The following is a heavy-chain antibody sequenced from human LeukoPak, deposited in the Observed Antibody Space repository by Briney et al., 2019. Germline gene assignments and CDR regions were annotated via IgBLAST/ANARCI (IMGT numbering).Heavy chain of an antibody. Sequence: SETLSLTCTVSGGSISSSSYYWGWIRQPPGKGLEWIGSIYYSGSTYYNPSLKSRVTISVDTSKNQFSLKLSSVTAADTAVYYCARVGWSFGYTSWYFDPWGRGTLVAVSS. CDR1: GGSISSSSYY. V-gene: IGHV4-39*07. J-gene: IGHJ2*01. CDR2: IYYSGST. D-gene: IGHD5-24*01. CDR3: ARVGWSFGYTSWYFDP.